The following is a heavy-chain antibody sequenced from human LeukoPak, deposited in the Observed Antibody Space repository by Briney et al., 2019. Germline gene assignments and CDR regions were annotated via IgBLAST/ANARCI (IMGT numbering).Heavy chain of an antibody. Sequence: GGSLRLSCATSGFTFSSYAMHWVRQAPGKGLEWVAVISYDGSNKYYADSVKGRFTISRDNSKNTLYLQMYSLRAEDTAVYYCARDRGYHDYWGQGTLVTVSS. V-gene: IGHV3-30-3*01. J-gene: IGHJ4*02. CDR1: GFTFSSYA. D-gene: IGHD6-25*01. CDR2: ISYDGSNK. CDR3: ARDRGYHDY.